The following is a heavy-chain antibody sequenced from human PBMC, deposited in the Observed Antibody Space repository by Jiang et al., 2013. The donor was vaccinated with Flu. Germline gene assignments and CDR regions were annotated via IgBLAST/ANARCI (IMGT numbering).Heavy chain of an antibody. Sequence: CGAEVKKPGASVKVSCKASGYTFTSYAMHWVRQAPGQRLEWMGWINAGNGNTKYSQKFQGRVTITRDTSASTAYMELSSLRSEDTAVYYCATTPGGCSSTSCYLDYYYGMDVWGQGTTVTVSS. J-gene: IGHJ6*02. CDR1: GYTFTSYA. V-gene: IGHV1-3*01. CDR3: ATTPGGCSSTSCYLDYYYGMDV. D-gene: IGHD2-2*01. CDR2: INAGNGNT.